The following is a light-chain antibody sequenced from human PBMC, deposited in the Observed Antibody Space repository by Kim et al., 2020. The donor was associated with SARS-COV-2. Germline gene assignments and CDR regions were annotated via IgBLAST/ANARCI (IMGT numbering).Light chain of an antibody. V-gene: IGLV3-1*01. Sequence: SYELTQPPSVSESPGQTASITCSGDKLGDKYACGYKQKPGQSPVLVIYQDSKRPSGIPERFSGSNSGNTATLTISGTQAMDEADYYCQAWDSSTVLFGGGTQLTVL. J-gene: IGLJ2*01. CDR2: QDS. CDR1: KLGDKY. CDR3: QAWDSSTVL.